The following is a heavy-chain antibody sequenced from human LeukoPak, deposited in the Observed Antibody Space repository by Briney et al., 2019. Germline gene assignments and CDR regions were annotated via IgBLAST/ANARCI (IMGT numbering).Heavy chain of an antibody. CDR3: ASGDYVWGSYRYTPFDY. D-gene: IGHD3-16*02. CDR1: GYTFTGYY. CDR2: INPNSGGT. Sequence: ASVKVSCKASGYTFTGYYMHWVRQAPGQGLEWMGWINPNSGGTNYAQKFQGRVTMTRDTSISTAYMELSRLRPDDTAVYYCASGDYVWGSYRYTPFDYWGQGTLVTVSS. J-gene: IGHJ4*02. V-gene: IGHV1-2*02.